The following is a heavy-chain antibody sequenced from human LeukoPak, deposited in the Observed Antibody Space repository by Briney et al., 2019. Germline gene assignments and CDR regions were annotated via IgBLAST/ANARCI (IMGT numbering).Heavy chain of an antibody. V-gene: IGHV3-23*01. CDR3: ARGQGVVGATTRGYFGY. CDR1: GFTFHGYP. CDR2: ISGSGVST. Sequence: GGSLRLSCAASGFTFHGYPMTWVRQAPRKGLEWVSTISGSGVSTYYADSVKGRFSISRDNSNQTLYLQMSSVRADDTAVYYCARGQGVVGATTRGYFGYWGQGALVTVSS. D-gene: IGHD1-26*01. J-gene: IGHJ4*02.